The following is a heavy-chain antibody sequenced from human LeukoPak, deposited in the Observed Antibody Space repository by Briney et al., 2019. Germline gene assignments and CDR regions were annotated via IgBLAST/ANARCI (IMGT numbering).Heavy chain of an antibody. CDR2: IKQDGSEK. V-gene: IGHV3-7*03. CDR1: GFTFSSYW. CDR3: ARGGGYGSGSHYYFDY. Sequence: TGGSLRLSCAASGFTFSSYWMSWVRQAPGKGLEWVANIKQDGSEKYYVDSVKGRFTISRDNAKNSLYLQMNSLRAEDTAVYYCARGGGYGSGSHYYFDYWGQGTLVTVSS. D-gene: IGHD3-10*01. J-gene: IGHJ4*02.